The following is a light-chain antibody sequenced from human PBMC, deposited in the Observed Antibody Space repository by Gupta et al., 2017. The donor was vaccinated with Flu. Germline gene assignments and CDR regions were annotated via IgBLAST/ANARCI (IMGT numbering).Light chain of an antibody. CDR2: GAS. Sequence: SSSYLAWYQQKPGQAPRLLIYGASSRATGLPDRFSGSGSGTDFTLTISRLEPEDFAVYYCQQYGRSPFTFGPGTKVDIK. CDR3: QQYGRSPFT. CDR1: SSSY. V-gene: IGKV3-20*01. J-gene: IGKJ3*01.